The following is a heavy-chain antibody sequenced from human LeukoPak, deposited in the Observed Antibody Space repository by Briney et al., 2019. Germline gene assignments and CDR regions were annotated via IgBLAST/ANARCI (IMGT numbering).Heavy chain of an antibody. V-gene: IGHV3-48*01. CDR3: ATNGDYPFDS. D-gene: IGHD4-17*01. Sequence: PGGPLRLSCAASGFTFSGYSLNWVRQAPGKGLEWVSYITRNSETIYYADSVKGRFTISRDNAKKLLFLQMNSLRTEDTAVYYCATNGDYPFDSWGQGTLVTVSS. J-gene: IGHJ4*02. CDR2: ITRNSETI. CDR1: GFTFSGYS.